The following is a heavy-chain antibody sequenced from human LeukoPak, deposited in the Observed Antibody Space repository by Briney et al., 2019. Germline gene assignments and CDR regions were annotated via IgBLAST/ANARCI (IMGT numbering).Heavy chain of an antibody. V-gene: IGHV3-30*18. J-gene: IGHJ4*02. CDR3: AKESYGGYYFDY. CDR1: GFPFTIYW. CDR2: ISYDGSNK. D-gene: IGHD4-23*01. Sequence: GGSLRLSCAASGFPFTIYWMSWVRQAPGKGLEWVAVISYDGSNKYYADSVKGRFTISRDNSKNTLYLQMNSLRAEDTAVYYCAKESYGGYYFDYWGQGTLVTVSS.